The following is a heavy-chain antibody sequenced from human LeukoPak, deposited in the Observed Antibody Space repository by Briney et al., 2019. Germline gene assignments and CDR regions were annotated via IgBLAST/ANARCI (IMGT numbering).Heavy chain of an antibody. D-gene: IGHD4-23*01. CDR1: GFTFSSYW. CDR2: INSDGSST. Sequence: GGSLRLSCAASGFTFSSYWMHWLRQAPGKRLVWVSRINSDGSSTSYADSVKGRFTISRDNAKNTLYLQMNNLRAEDTAVYYCSSGNSHAFDIWGQGTMVTVSS. CDR3: SSGNSHAFDI. J-gene: IGHJ3*02. V-gene: IGHV3-74*01.